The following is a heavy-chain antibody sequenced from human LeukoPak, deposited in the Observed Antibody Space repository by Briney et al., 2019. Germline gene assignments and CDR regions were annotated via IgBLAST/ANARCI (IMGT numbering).Heavy chain of an antibody. J-gene: IGHJ4*02. D-gene: IGHD4/OR15-4a*01. Sequence: GESLKISCKGSGYRFTSYWIGWVRQMPGKGLAWMGIIYPGDSDTRYSPSFQGQVTISADKSISTAYLQWSSLKASDTAMYYCAKLKSQLTYASFDYWGQGTLVTVSS. CDR2: IYPGDSDT. CDR1: GYRFTSYW. V-gene: IGHV5-51*01. CDR3: AKLKSQLTYASFDY.